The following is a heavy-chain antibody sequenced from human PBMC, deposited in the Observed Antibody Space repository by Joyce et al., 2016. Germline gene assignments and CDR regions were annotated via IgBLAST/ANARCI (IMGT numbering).Heavy chain of an antibody. Sequence: EVQLVESGGGLVESGGSLRLSCAASGFPFSNAWRTGIRQDPGKGLEWVGFIKSKANGETTGYGAPVKGRFTISRDDSKSIVYLQMNSLKSDDTAVYYCGGWWIWGQGTLVTVSS. J-gene: IGHJ4*02. V-gene: IGHV3-15*01. CDR2: IKSKANGETT. CDR3: GGWWI. D-gene: IGHD2-15*01. CDR1: GFPFSNAW.